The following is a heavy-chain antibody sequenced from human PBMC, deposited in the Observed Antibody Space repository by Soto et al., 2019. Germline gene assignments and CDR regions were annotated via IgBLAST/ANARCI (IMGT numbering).Heavy chain of an antibody. D-gene: IGHD3-10*01. J-gene: IGHJ4*02. Sequence: EVQVVESGGGLVQPGGSLKLSCAASGLTFSGSAMHWVRQASGKVLEWVGRIRSKANSYATAYAASVKGRFTISRDDSKNTAYLQMNRPKTEDTAVYYCSSWGSSKTNDYWGQGTLVTVSS. CDR3: SSWGSSKTNDY. V-gene: IGHV3-73*02. CDR2: IRSKANSYAT. CDR1: GLTFSGSA.